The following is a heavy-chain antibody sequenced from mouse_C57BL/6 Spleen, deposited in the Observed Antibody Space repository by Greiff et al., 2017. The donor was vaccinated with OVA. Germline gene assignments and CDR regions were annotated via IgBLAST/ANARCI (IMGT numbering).Heavy chain of an antibody. Sequence: EVQVVESGGGLVKPGGSLKLSCAASGFTFSDYGMHWVRQAPEKGLEWVAYISSGSSTIYYADTVKGRCTISRDNAKNTLFLQMTSLRSEDTAMYYCARSPITTVGAMDYWGQGTSVTVSS. CDR1: GFTFSDYG. D-gene: IGHD1-1*01. CDR3: ARSPITTVGAMDY. CDR2: ISSGSSTI. V-gene: IGHV5-17*01. J-gene: IGHJ4*01.